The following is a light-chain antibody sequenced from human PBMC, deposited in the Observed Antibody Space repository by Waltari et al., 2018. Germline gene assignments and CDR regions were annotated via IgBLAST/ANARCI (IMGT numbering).Light chain of an antibody. V-gene: IGKV3-15*01. Sequence: EIVMTQSPATLSVSPGERATLSCRASQSVSSNLAWYQQKPGQAPRPLIYGASHRATGIPARFSGSGSGTEFTLTINSLQSEDFAVYYCQQYNNWPPLTFGGGTKLEIK. J-gene: IGKJ4*01. CDR3: QQYNNWPPLT. CDR1: QSVSSN. CDR2: GAS.